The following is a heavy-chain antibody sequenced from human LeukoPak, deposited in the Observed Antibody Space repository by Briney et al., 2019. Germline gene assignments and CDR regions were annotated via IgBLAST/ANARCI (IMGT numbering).Heavy chain of an antibody. CDR2: INSDGSST. V-gene: IGHV3-74*01. D-gene: IGHD3-10*01. CDR1: GLTFSSCW. J-gene: IGHJ4*02. CDR3: AAPGNRGSGPFDF. Sequence: GGSLRLSCEASGLTFSSCWMHWVRQVPGKGLVWVSRINSDGSSTTYADSVKGRFTISRDNAKNTLYLQMNSLRVEDTAVYYCAAPGNRGSGPFDFWGQGTLVTVSS.